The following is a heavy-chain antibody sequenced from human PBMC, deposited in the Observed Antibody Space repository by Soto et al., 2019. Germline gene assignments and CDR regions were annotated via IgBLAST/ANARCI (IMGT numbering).Heavy chain of an antibody. CDR2: LIHGGST. V-gene: IGHV4-34*12. J-gene: IGHJ3*02. Sequence: PSETLSLTCAIYGASLGGFHWTWLRQAPGKGLERIGELIHGGSTNYNPSLKSRVSFSLDTSKNQYSLHLMSVTAADTAVSYCARSPLGYDYVRQTWREVGDSFDIWGRGTMVTVSS. CDR3: ARSPLGYDYVRQTWREVGDSFDI. D-gene: IGHD3-16*01. CDR1: GASLGGFH.